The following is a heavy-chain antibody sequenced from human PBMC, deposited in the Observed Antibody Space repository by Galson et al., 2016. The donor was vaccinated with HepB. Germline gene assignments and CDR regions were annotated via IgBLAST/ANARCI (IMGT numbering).Heavy chain of an antibody. V-gene: IGHV3-53*01. CDR1: GFSVSQNY. D-gene: IGHD6-13*01. Sequence: SLRLSCAVSGFSVSQNYMTWVRQAPGKGLEWLSVIYSGNNAYYADSVKGRFTISRDNSKNTLYLQMNSLKAEDTAVYYCARDWGSSWCLHWGQGTLVTVSS. J-gene: IGHJ4*01. CDR3: ARDWGSSWCLH. CDR2: IYSGNNA.